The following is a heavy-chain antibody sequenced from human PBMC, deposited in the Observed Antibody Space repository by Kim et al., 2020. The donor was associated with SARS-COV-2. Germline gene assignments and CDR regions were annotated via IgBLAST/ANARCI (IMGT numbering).Heavy chain of an antibody. CDR1: GGSISSGDYY. J-gene: IGHJ3*02. CDR2: IYYSGST. V-gene: IGHV4-30-4*01. D-gene: IGHD3-10*01. Sequence: SETLSLTCTVSGGSISSGDYYWSWIRQPPGKGLEWIGYIYYSGSTYYNPSLKSRVTIAVDTSKNQFCLKLSSVTAADTAVYYCAAGALWFGELLGAFDIWGQGTMVTVSS. CDR3: AAGALWFGELLGAFDI.